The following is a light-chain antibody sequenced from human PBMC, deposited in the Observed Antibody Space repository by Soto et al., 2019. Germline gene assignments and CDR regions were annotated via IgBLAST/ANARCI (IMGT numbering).Light chain of an antibody. V-gene: IGKV1-39*01. CDR2: AAS. CDR1: RSVGNY. J-gene: IGKJ1*01. CDR3: QQTYTTPPT. Sequence: DIQMTQSPSPLSSSVGDTVTITCRTSRSVGNYLNWYQQKPGQAPKLLIFAASILQSGVPSRFSGSGSGTDFTLTISSLQPEDFATYFCQQTYTTPPTFGQGTKVEIK.